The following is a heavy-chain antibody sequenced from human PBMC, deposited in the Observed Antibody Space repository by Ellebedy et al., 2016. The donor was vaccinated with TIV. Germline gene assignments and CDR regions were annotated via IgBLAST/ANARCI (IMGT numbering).Heavy chain of an antibody. Sequence: SLKISXAASGFTFDDYAMHWVRQAPGKGLEWVSGISWNSGSIGYADSVKGRFTISRDNAKNSLYLQMNSLRAEDTALYYCAKLTVTYWYFDLWGRGTLVTVSS. CDR1: GFTFDDYA. D-gene: IGHD4-17*01. V-gene: IGHV3-9*01. CDR3: AKLTVTYWYFDL. J-gene: IGHJ2*01. CDR2: ISWNSGSI.